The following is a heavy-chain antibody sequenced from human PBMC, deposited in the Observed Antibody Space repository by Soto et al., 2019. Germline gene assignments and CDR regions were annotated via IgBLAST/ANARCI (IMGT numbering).Heavy chain of an antibody. J-gene: IGHJ6*02. D-gene: IGHD1-26*01. Sequence: SETLSLTCTVSGGSISSCGYSWSWIRQHPGKGLEWIGYIYYSGSTYYNPSLKSRVNLAVDTSKNQFPLKLSSVTAAATAVYYCARDRRRVGSVPRYYCGTDVWGQGTTVTVS. CDR1: GGSISSCGYS. CDR3: ARDRRRVGSVPRYYCGTDV. V-gene: IGHV4-31*03. CDR2: IYYSGST.